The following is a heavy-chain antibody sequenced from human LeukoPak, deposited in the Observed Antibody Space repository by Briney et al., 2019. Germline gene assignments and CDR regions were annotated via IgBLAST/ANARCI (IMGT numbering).Heavy chain of an antibody. Sequence: SETLSLTCTVSGGSISSGSCYWSWIRQPAGKGLEWIGRIYTSGSTNYNPSLKSRVTISVDTSKNQFSLKLSSVTAADTAVYYCAGRYYDILTGYSAYDAFDIWGQGTMVTVSS. CDR1: GGSISSGSCY. J-gene: IGHJ3*02. D-gene: IGHD3-9*01. CDR2: IYTSGST. V-gene: IGHV4-61*02. CDR3: AGRYYDILTGYSAYDAFDI.